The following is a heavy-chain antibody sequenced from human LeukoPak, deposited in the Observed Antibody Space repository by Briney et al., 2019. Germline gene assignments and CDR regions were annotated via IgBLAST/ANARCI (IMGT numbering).Heavy chain of an antibody. CDR3: VRDGAFDI. CDR2: INPNSGDT. Sequence: ASVKVSCKASGYTFTGYYMHWVRQAPGQGLEWMGWINPNSGDTNYAQKFQGRVTMTRDTPISTAYMDLSRLRSDDTAVYYCVRDGAFDIWGQGTMVTVSS. CDR1: GYTFTGYY. J-gene: IGHJ3*02. V-gene: IGHV1-2*02.